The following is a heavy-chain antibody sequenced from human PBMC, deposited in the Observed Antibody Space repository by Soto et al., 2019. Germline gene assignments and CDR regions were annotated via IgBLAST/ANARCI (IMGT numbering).Heavy chain of an antibody. CDR1: GGTFSSYA. J-gene: IGHJ6*02. V-gene: IGHV1-69*06. Sequence: SVKVSCKASGGTFSSYAISWVRQAPGQGLEWMGGINPGFGTTNYSQKFQGRVTITGDTSASTAYMELSSLRSEDTAVYYCARDYRWLAPPCYGMDVWGQGTTVTVSS. CDR3: ARDYRWLAPPCYGMDV. D-gene: IGHD6-19*01. CDR2: INPGFGTT.